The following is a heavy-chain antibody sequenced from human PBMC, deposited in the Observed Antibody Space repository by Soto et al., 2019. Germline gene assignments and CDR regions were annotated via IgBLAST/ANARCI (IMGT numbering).Heavy chain of an antibody. CDR3: ARDLGGGSHDPDY. J-gene: IGHJ4*02. Sequence: QVQLVESGGGVVQPGRSLRLSCAASGFTFSSYGMHWVRQAPGKGLEWVAVIWYDGSNKYYADSVKGRFTISRDNSKNTLYLQMNSLRAEDTAVYYCARDLGGGSHDPDYWAREPWSPSPQ. CDR2: IWYDGSNK. CDR1: GFTFSSYG. V-gene: IGHV3-33*01. D-gene: IGHD3-16*01.